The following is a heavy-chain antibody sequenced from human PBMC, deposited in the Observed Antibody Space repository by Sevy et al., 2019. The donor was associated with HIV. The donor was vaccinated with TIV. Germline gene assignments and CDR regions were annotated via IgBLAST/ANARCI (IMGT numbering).Heavy chain of an antibody. V-gene: IGHV3-30-3*01. CDR1: GFTFSYFS. J-gene: IGHJ1*01. D-gene: IGHD1-1*01. Sequence: GGSLRLSCAASGFTFSYFSMHWVRQAPGKGLEWVATISYDGSNEHYADSVKGRFTISRDNSKNALYLQMNSLRAEATAVYSCALERLSSDVAEYFENWGQGTLVTVSS. CDR2: ISYDGSNE. CDR3: ALERLSSDVAEYFEN.